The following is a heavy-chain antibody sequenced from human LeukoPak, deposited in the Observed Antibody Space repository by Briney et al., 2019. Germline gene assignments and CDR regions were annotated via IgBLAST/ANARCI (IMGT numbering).Heavy chain of an antibody. CDR3: AKADGGWGVIIKD. J-gene: IGHJ4*02. V-gene: IGHV3-23*01. Sequence: RGSPRLSCAASGFTLSDYAMSWVRQAPGKGLEWVSAIGGNRDFIYYAEYVKGRFTISRDNSKETLYLQVNSLRAEDTAVYYCAKADGGWGVIIKDWGQGTLVTVSS. D-gene: IGHD3-10*01. CDR1: GFTLSDYA. CDR2: IGGNRDFI.